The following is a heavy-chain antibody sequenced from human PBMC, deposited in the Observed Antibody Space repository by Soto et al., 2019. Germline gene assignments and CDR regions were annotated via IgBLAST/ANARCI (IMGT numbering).Heavy chain of an antibody. Sequence: PSETLSLTCTVSGGSISSSSYYWGWIRQPPGKGLEWIGSVYYSGSTYYNPSLKSRVTISVDTSKNQFSLKLSSVTAADTAVYYCARGYCSSNSCLGYSGYDYHSDYWGQGTLVTVSS. CDR2: VYYSGST. J-gene: IGHJ4*02. CDR1: GGSISSSSYY. D-gene: IGHD2-2*01. CDR3: ARGYCSSNSCLGYSGYDYHSDY. V-gene: IGHV4-39*01.